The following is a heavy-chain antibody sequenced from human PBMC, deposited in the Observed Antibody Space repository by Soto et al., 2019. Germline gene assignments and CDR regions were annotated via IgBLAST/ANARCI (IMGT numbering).Heavy chain of an antibody. J-gene: IGHJ6*03. V-gene: IGHV4-34*01. CDR3: ARSWPLYYYMDV. CDR2: INHSGST. Sequence: PTETLSLTCAVYGGSFSGYYWSWIRQPPGKGLEWIGEINHSGSTNYNPSLKSRVTISVDTSKNQFSLKLSSVTAADTAVYYCARSWPLYYYMDVWGKGTTVTVSS. CDR1: GGSFSGYY.